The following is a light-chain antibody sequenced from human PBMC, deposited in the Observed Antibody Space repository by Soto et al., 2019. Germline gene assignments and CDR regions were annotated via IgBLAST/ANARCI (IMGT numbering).Light chain of an antibody. CDR1: QSVSSN. J-gene: IGKJ1*01. Sequence: EIVMTQSPATLSVSPGERATLSCRASQSVSSNLAWYQQKPGQAPRLLIYGASTRATGIPARFSGSGSGTEFTLTISSLQAEDVALYYCQQYYTAPRTFGQGTKVEIK. V-gene: IGKV3-15*01. CDR3: QQYYTAPRT. CDR2: GAS.